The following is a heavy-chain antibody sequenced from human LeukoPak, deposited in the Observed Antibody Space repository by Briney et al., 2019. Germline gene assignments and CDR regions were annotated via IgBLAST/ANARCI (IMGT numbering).Heavy chain of an antibody. V-gene: IGHV3-21*01. D-gene: IGHD6-19*01. CDR3: ARGRSSGWEPDAFDI. CDR2: ISSSSSYI. J-gene: IGHJ3*02. CDR1: GFTFSSYS. Sequence: GGSLRLSCAASGFTFSSYSMNWVRQAPGKGLEWVSSISSSSSYIYYADSVKGRFTISRDNAKNSLYLQMNSLRAEDTAVYYCARGRSSGWEPDAFDIWGQGTMDTVSS.